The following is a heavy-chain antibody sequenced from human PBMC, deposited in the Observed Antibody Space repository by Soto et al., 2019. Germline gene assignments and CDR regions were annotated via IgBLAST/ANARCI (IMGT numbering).Heavy chain of an antibody. CDR2: IDPGDSYT. J-gene: IGHJ4*02. CDR1: GYNFTNFW. V-gene: IGHV5-10-1*01. CDR3: ARHLWLRGLSSRLDF. Sequence: GDALQISCKVSGYNFTNFWISWVRQMPRKGLEWMGRIDPGDSYTNYSPSFQGHVTISADKSISTAYLQWSNLKASDTAMYYCARHLWLRGLSSRLDFWGQGDLVTVSS. D-gene: IGHD3-10*01.